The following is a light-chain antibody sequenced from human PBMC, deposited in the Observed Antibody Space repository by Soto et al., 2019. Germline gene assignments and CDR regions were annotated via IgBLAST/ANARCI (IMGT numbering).Light chain of an antibody. V-gene: IGKV4-1*01. CDR1: QSVLYSSNNKNY. Sequence: DIVVTQSPDSLAVSLGERATINCKSSQSVLYSSNNKNYLAWYQQKPGQPPKLLIYWASTRESGVPDRFSGSWSGTDFTLTISSLQAEDVAVYYCQQYYSTPWTFRQGTKVEIK. CDR2: WAS. CDR3: QQYYSTPWT. J-gene: IGKJ1*01.